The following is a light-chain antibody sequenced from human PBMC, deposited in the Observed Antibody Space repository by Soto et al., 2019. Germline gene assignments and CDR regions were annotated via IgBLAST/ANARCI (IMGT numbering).Light chain of an antibody. CDR3: QHLNGYPRT. J-gene: IGKJ1*01. CDR2: AAS. CDR1: QGISSY. V-gene: IGKV1-9*01. Sequence: DIQLTQSPSFLSASVGDRVTITCRASQGISSYLVWYQQKPGKAPKLLIYAASTLESGVPSRFSGSGSGTEFALTISSLQPGDFATYYCQHLNGYPRTFGQGTRVEVK.